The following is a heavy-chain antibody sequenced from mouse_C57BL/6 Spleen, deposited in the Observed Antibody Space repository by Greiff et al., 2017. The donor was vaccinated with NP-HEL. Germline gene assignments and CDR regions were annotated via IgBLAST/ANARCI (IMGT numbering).Heavy chain of an antibody. CDR2: INPNNGGT. V-gene: IGHV1-18*01. CDR3: ARRDSSGPLDY. D-gene: IGHD3-2*02. Sequence: VQLQQSGPELVKPGASVKIPCKASGYTFTDYNMDWVKQSHGKSLEWIGDINPNNGGTIYNQKFKGKATLTVDKSSSTAYMELRSLTSEDTAVYYCARRDSSGPLDYWGQGTTLTVSS. J-gene: IGHJ2*01. CDR1: GYTFTDYN.